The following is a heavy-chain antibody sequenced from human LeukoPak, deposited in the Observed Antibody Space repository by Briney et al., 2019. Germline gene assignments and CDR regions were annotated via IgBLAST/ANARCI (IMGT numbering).Heavy chain of an antibody. CDR1: GFTFSSYG. V-gene: IGHV3-30*03. J-gene: IGHJ3*02. CDR2: ISYDGSGK. CDR3: GRLAFGIVGVTLGTFDI. D-gene: IGHD1-26*01. Sequence: GGSLRLSCAASGFTFSSYGMYWVRQAPGKGLEWVAVISYDGSGKYYADSVKGRFTVSRDNSKTTLYLQMNSLSAEDTAVYYWGRLAFGIVGVTLGTFDIWGQGTMVIVSS.